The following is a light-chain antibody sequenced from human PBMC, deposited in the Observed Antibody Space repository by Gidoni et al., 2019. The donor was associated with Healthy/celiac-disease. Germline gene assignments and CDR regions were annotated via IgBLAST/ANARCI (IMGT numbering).Light chain of an antibody. CDR1: QSVSSN. CDR2: GAS. V-gene: IGKV3-15*01. Sequence: EIVMTQSLATLSLSPGERATLSCRASQSVSSNFSWYHQQPGQAPSLLIYGASTRATGIPARCCGSGSCTEVTLTISSLQSEDFSVYYCQQYNNWPPYTFGQGTKLEIK. J-gene: IGKJ2*01. CDR3: QQYNNWPPYT.